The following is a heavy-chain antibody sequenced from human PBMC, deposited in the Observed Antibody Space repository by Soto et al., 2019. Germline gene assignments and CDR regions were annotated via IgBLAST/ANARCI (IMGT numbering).Heavy chain of an antibody. V-gene: IGHV1-8*01. D-gene: IGHD5-18*01. CDR1: GYTFTSYD. J-gene: IGHJ4*02. CDR3: GGEGGYGYGVDY. CDR2: MNPNSGNT. Sequence: QVQLVQSGAEVKKPGASVKVSCKASGYTFTSYDINWVRQATGQGLEWMGWMNPNSGNTGYAQKFQGRVTMSRNTSKSAADMGLSSRISENAAGYYCGGEGGYGYGVDYWGQGALVTVSS.